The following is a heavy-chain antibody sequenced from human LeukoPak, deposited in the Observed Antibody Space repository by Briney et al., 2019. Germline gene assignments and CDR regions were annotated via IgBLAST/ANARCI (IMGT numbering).Heavy chain of an antibody. CDR1: GASVSNYY. Sequence: PSETLSLTCTVSGASVSNYYWSWIRQPPGKGLEWIGYFSYSGSTNYNPSLKSRVTISVDTSKNQFSLKPSSVTAADTAVYYCARGPLDSGYTYFDYWGQGTLVSVAS. CDR3: ARGPLDSGYTYFDY. V-gene: IGHV4-59*02. J-gene: IGHJ4*02. D-gene: IGHD5-12*01. CDR2: FSYSGST.